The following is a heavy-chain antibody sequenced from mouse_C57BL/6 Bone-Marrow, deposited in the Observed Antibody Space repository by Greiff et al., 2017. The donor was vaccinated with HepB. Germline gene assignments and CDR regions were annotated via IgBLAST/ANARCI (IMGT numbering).Heavy chain of an antibody. CDR1: GYTFTDYN. CDR2: INPNNGGT. Sequence: VQLQQPGAELVMPGASVKLSCKASGYTFTDYNMDWVKQSHGKSLEWIGDINPNNGGTIYNQKFKGKATLTVDKSSSTAYMELRSLTSEDTAVYYCARGGERDYWYFDVWGTGTTVTVSS. J-gene: IGHJ1*03. V-gene: IGHV1-18*01. CDR3: ARGGERDYWYFDV.